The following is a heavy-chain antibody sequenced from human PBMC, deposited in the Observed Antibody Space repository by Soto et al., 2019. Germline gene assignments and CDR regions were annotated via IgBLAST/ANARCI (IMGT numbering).Heavy chain of an antibody. Sequence: ASVKVSCKASGYTFTSYGISWVRQAPGQGLEWMGWISAYNGNTNYAQKLQGRVTMTTDTSTSTAYMELRSLRSDDTAVYYCARNTLGVRGVNWFDPWGQGTLVTVSS. CDR1: GYTFTSYG. V-gene: IGHV1-18*01. D-gene: IGHD3-10*01. J-gene: IGHJ5*02. CDR3: ARNTLGVRGVNWFDP. CDR2: ISAYNGNT.